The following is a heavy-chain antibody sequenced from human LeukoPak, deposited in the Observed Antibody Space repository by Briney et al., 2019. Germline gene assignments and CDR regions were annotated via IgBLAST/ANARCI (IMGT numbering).Heavy chain of an antibody. CDR1: GFTFSSYW. J-gene: IGHJ4*02. D-gene: IGHD5-24*01. CDR3: ARMMASIPRGVPDY. CDR2: LKEYGSGK. Sequence: GGSLRLSCASSGFTFSSYWMTWVRQAPGQGREWVANLKEYGSGKYYVDSVKGRFTISRDNAKSSLYLQMDSLRVEDTAVYYCARMMASIPRGVPDYWGQGTLVTVSS. V-gene: IGHV3-7*01.